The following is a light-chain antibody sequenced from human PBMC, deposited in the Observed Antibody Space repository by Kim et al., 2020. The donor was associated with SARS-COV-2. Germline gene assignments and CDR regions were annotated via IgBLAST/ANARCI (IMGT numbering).Light chain of an antibody. J-gene: IGKJ2*01. CDR2: GVS. Sequence: EVVLTQSPGTLSLSPGERATLSCRASQSVSSSYLGWYQRKPGQAPRLLIYGVSSRATGIPDRFSGSGSGTDFTLTISRLEPEDFAVYYCQQYDNSPGYTFGQGTKLEI. CDR1: QSVSSSY. V-gene: IGKV3-20*01. CDR3: QQYDNSPGYT.